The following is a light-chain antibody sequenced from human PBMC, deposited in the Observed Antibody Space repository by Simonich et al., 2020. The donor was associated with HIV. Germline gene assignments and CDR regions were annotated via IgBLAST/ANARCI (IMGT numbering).Light chain of an antibody. CDR2: DVS. Sequence: QSALTQPASVSGSPGQSITISCTGTSSDLGAYNYVSWYQQHPGKAPKLILYDVSNRPSGVSNRFSGFKSGNTASLTISGLQAEDEAAYYCLSYTTSSTIFGGGTKLTVL. CDR3: LSYTTSSTI. V-gene: IGLV2-14*03. J-gene: IGLJ2*01. CDR1: SSDLGAYNY.